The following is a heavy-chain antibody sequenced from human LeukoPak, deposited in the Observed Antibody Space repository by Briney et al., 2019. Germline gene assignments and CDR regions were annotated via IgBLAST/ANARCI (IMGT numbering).Heavy chain of an antibody. D-gene: IGHD1-26*01. Sequence: SETLSLTCAVSGGSISIGGYSWSWIRQPPGKGLEWIGYIYHSGSTYYNPSLKSRVTISVDRSKNQFSLKLSSVTAADTAVYYCARLLRRLGYFDYWGQGTLVTVSS. V-gene: IGHV4-30-2*01. CDR1: GGSISIGGYS. CDR3: ARLLRRLGYFDY. CDR2: IYHSGST. J-gene: IGHJ4*02.